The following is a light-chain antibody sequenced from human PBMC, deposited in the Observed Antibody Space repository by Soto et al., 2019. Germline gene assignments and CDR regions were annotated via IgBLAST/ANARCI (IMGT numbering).Light chain of an antibody. Sequence: QSALTQPASVSGSPGQSITISCTGTSSDVGGYNYVSWYQEHPGKAPKLMIYDVSNRPSAVSNRFSGSNSGNTASLTISGLQAEDDADYYCCSYTSSSAPGVVFSVGTKLTFL. V-gene: IGLV2-14*01. CDR2: DVS. CDR3: CSYTSSSAPGVV. J-gene: IGLJ2*01. CDR1: SSDVGGYNY.